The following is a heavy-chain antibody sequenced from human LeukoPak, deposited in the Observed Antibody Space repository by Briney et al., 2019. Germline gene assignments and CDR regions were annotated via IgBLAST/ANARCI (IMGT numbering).Heavy chain of an antibody. D-gene: IGHD1-26*01. Sequence: SETLSLTCTVSGDSISSDSDYWGWIRQPPGRGLECIENIHYSGNTYYNPSLKSRVTISVDTSKNQFSLKLSSVTAADTAVYYCARLRASFFDLWGQGSLVTVSS. CDR2: IHYSGNT. CDR3: ARLRASFFDL. CDR1: GDSISSDSDY. J-gene: IGHJ4*02. V-gene: IGHV4-39*01.